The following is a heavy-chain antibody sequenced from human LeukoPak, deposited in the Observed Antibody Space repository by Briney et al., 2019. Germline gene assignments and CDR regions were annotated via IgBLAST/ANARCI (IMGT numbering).Heavy chain of an antibody. CDR2: ISGSGGST. D-gene: IGHD3-10*01. CDR1: GFTFSSYA. CDR3: AKDAPMVRGVLPPVVANDAFDI. V-gene: IGHV3-23*01. Sequence: PGGSLRLSCAASGFTFSSYAMSWVRQAPGKGLEWVSAISGSGGSTYYADSVKGRFTISRDSSKNTLYLQMNSLRAEDTAVYYCAKDAPMVRGVLPPVVANDAFDIWGQGTMVTVSS. J-gene: IGHJ3*02.